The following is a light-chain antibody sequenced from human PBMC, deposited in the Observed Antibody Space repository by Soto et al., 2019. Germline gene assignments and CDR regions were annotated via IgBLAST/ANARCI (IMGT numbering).Light chain of an antibody. Sequence: DIQMTQSPSTLSASVGDRITITCRTSQDIGGRLAWFQQKPGKAPQYLIQAASILQSGVPSRVSWRRSGIEFIGRVTRMQPEDFASYFCLQAYASPLTFGQGTNVEI. J-gene: IGKJ1*01. CDR2: AAS. CDR3: LQAYASPLT. CDR1: QDIGGR. V-gene: IGKV1-12*01.